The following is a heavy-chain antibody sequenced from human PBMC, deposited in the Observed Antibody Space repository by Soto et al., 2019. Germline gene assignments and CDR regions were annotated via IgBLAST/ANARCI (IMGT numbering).Heavy chain of an antibody. V-gene: IGHV3-23*01. J-gene: IGHJ4*02. D-gene: IGHD1-26*01. Sequence: EVQLLESGGGLVQPGGSLRLSCAASGCTFSSYAMSWVRQGPGKGLEWVSCISAGGDSTYYADSVKGRFTISRDNSKNTLYLQMNSLRAEDTAVYYCAKDGTLRGAYYFDNWGQGTLGTVSS. CDR3: AKDGTLRGAYYFDN. CDR2: ISAGGDST. CDR1: GCTFSSYA.